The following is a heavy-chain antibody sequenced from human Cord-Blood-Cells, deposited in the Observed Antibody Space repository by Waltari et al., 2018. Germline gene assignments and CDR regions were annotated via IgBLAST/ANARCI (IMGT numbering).Heavy chain of an antibody. CDR2: IYYSGRT. J-gene: IGHJ4*02. D-gene: IGHD2-2*03. V-gene: IGHV4-39*01. Sequence: QLQLQESGPGLVKPSETLSLTCTVSGGSISSSSYYWGWLRQPPGKGLEWIGSIYYSGRTYYNPSLKSRVTISVDTSKNQFSLKLSSVTAADTAVYYCATTGYCSSTSCFDYWGQGTLVTVSS. CDR3: ATTGYCSSTSCFDY. CDR1: GGSISSSSYY.